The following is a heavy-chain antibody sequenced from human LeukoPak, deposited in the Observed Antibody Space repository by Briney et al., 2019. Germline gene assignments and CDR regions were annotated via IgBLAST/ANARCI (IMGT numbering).Heavy chain of an antibody. D-gene: IGHD3-10*01. CDR2: IYTSGST. Sequence: SETLSLTCSVSGGSISSYYWTWIRQPAGKGLEWIGRIYTSGSTNYNPSLKSRVTMSVDTSKNRFSLKLSSVTAADTVVYYCARLPAGSGSLSYFDYWGQGTLATVSS. CDR3: ARLPAGSGSLSYFDY. CDR1: GGSISSYY. V-gene: IGHV4-4*07. J-gene: IGHJ4*02.